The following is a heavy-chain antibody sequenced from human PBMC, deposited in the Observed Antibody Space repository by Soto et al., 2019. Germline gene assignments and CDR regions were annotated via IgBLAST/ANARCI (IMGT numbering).Heavy chain of an antibody. CDR1: GFTFINYW. V-gene: IGHV3-7*01. Sequence: PGGSLRLSCAASGFTFINYWMSWVRQAPGKGLEWVANVNQGGSEKYYVDSVKGRFTISRDNAKNSLYLQMNSLRGEDTAVYYCARTMTTVTTAYWGQGTLVTVPQ. CDR2: VNQGGSEK. CDR3: ARTMTTVTTAY. D-gene: IGHD4-17*01. J-gene: IGHJ4*02.